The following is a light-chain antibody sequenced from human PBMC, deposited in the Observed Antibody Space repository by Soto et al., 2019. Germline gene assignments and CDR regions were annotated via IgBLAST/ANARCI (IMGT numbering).Light chain of an antibody. CDR3: QQRSNWPPT. CDR2: DAS. CDR1: QSVSSY. Sequence: EIVLTQSPATLSLSPGERATLSCRASQSVSSYLAWYQQKPGQAPRLLIYDASNRATGIPARFSGSGSGTDFTLTISSLEPEDFAVYYCQQRSNWPPTFGGGIKV. V-gene: IGKV3-11*01. J-gene: IGKJ4*01.